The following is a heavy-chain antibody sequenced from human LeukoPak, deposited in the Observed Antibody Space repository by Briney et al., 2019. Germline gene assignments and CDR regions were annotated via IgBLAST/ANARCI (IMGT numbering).Heavy chain of an antibody. Sequence: SETLSLTCAVSGGSFSTYYWSWIRQPPGKGLEWIGEINQSGSTNYNPSLKGRVTISLDTSKNQFSLKLSSVTAADTAVYYCASDHDSSGYYDYWGQGTLVTVSS. CDR2: INQSGST. V-gene: IGHV4-34*01. CDR1: GGSFSTYY. CDR3: ASDHDSSGYYDY. J-gene: IGHJ4*02. D-gene: IGHD3-22*01.